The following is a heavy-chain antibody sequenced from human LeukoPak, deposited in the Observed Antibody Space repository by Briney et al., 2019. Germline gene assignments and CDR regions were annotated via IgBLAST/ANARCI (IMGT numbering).Heavy chain of an antibody. CDR2: ISAGSGNT. D-gene: IGHD4-17*01. CDR1: GYTFTSYA. V-gene: IGHV1-3*01. Sequence: ASAKVSCKASGYTFTSYAIHWVRQAPGQRLEWMGWISAGSGNTKYSQKFQDRVTIARDTSASTAYMELSRLSSEDTAVYYCARMSVTTDLCGHWGQGTLVTVSS. J-gene: IGHJ4*02. CDR3: ARMSVTTDLCGH.